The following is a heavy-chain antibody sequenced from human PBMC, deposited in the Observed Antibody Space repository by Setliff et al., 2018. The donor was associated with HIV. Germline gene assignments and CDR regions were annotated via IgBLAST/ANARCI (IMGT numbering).Heavy chain of an antibody. V-gene: IGHV4-39*02. CDR3: AGDSGYPSNWFDP. CDR1: GGSISRDSFY. Sequence: SETLSLTCTVSGGSISRDSFYWGWFRQPPGEGLEWIGSIYYSGTTYYAPSLETRLTISVDTSTNQFSLKLTSETAADTAMYFCAGDSGYPSNWFDPWGQGILVTVSS. CDR2: IYYSGTT. J-gene: IGHJ5*02. D-gene: IGHD3-22*01.